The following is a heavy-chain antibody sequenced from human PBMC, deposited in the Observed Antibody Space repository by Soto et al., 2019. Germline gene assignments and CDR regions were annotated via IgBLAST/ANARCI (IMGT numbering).Heavy chain of an antibody. V-gene: IGHV3-23*01. CDR2: ISGSGGST. D-gene: IGHD2-2*01. Sequence: GGALRLSCAASGFTFSSYAMSWVRQAPGKGLEWVSAISGSGGSTYYADSVKGRFTISRDNSKNTLYLQMNSLRAEDTAVYYCTTDFLGYCSSTSCYARAGYYYYYMDVWGKGTTVTVSS. J-gene: IGHJ6*03. CDR1: GFTFSSYA. CDR3: TTDFLGYCSSTSCYARAGYYYYYMDV.